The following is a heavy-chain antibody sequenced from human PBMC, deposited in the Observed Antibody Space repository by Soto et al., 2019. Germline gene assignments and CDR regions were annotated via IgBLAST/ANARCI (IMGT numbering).Heavy chain of an antibody. CDR1: GYTFTNYY. V-gene: IGHV1-46*01. CDR2: ITPRGGAT. CDR3: ARAPREELYHFDY. D-gene: IGHD3-3*01. Sequence: QVQLVQSGAEVKKPGASVKVSCKASGYTFTNYYVHWVRQAPGQGLEWMGIITPRGGATTYAQKFQGRVPMTRVTSTSTVYMELSSLRSEDTAVYFCARAPREELYHFDYWGRGTLVSVSS. J-gene: IGHJ4*02.